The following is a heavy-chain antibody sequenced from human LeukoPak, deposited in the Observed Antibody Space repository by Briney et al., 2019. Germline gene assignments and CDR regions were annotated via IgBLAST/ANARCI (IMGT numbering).Heavy chain of an antibody. CDR3: ARDSRSYSTGTEY. J-gene: IGHJ4*02. D-gene: IGHD3-10*01. V-gene: IGHV3-30-3*01. Sequence: LGGSLRLSCAASGFAFSSYAMHWVRQAPGKGLEWVAVISYDGSNQYCADSVKGRFTISRDNSRNTLYLQMNSLRLEDTALYYCARDSRSYSTGTEYWGQGTLVTVSS. CDR1: GFAFSSYA. CDR2: ISYDGSNQ.